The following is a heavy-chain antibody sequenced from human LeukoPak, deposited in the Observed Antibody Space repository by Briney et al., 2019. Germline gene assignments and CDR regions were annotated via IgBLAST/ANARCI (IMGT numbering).Heavy chain of an antibody. CDR1: GGSISSSNW. CDR2: IYHSGST. J-gene: IGHJ4*02. CDR3: ARVPTGPLYYFDY. V-gene: IGHV4-4*02. D-gene: IGHD1-1*01. Sequence: SETLSLTCAVSGGSISSSNWWSCVRQPPGKGLEWIGEIYHSGSTNYNPSLKSRVTISVDKSKNQFSLKLSSVTAADTAVYYCARVPTGPLYYFDYWGQGTLVTVSS.